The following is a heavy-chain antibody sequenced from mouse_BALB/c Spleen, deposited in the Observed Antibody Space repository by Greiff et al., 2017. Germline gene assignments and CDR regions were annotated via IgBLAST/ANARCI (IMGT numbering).Heavy chain of an antibody. J-gene: IGHJ4*01. V-gene: IGHV2-6-7*01. D-gene: IGHD2-3*01. CDR1: GFSLTGYG. Sequence: VMLVESGPGLVAPSQSLSITCTVSGFSLTGYGVNWVRQPPGKGLEWLGMIWGDGSTDYNSALKSRLSISKDNSKSQVFLKMNSLQTDDTARYYCARDGYYTYYAMDYWGQGTSVTVSS. CDR3: ARDGYYTYYAMDY. CDR2: IWGDGST.